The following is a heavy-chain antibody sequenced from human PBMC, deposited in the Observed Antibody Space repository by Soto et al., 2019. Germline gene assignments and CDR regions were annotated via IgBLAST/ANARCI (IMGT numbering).Heavy chain of an antibody. CDR2: IYHSGST. D-gene: IGHD1-26*01. CDR3: ARVSGSYYYGMDV. CDR1: GGSISSSNC. Sequence: PSETLSLTCAVSGGSISSSNCWSWVRQPPGKGLEWIGEIYHSGSTNCNPSLKSRVTISVDKSKNQFSLKLSSVTAADTAVYYCARVSGSYYYGMDVWGQGTTVTVSS. V-gene: IGHV4-4*02. J-gene: IGHJ6*02.